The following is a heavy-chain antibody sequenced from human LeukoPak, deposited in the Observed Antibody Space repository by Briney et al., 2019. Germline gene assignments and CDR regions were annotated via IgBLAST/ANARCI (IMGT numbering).Heavy chain of an antibody. V-gene: IGHV3-48*03. J-gene: IGHJ6*02. D-gene: IGHD1-14*01. Sequence: PGGSLRLSCAASGFTFSNYEMNWVRQAPGKGLEWVSHISSSGSTTYYADSVKGRFTISRDNAKNSLDLQMNSLKAEDTAVYYCARGGTGTTRRYYYYAMDVWGQGTTVTVSS. CDR2: ISSSGSTT. CDR3: ARGGTGTTRRYYYYAMDV. CDR1: GFTFSNYE.